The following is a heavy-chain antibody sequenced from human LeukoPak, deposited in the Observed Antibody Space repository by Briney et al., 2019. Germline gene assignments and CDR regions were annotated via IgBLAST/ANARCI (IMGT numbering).Heavy chain of an antibody. CDR1: GGSISSGGYS. CDR2: IYHSGST. V-gene: IGHV4-30-2*01. J-gene: IGHJ4*02. CDR3: ARGGHDYGDFDY. D-gene: IGHD4-17*01. Sequence: PSQTLSLTCAVSGGSISSGGYSWSWLRQPPGKGLEWIGYIYHSGSTYYNPSLKSRVTISVDRSKNQFSLKLSSVTAADTAVYYCARGGHDYGDFDYWGQGTLVTVSS.